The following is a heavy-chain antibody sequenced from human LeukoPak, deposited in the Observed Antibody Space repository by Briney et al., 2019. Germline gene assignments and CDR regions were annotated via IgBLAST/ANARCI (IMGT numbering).Heavy chain of an antibody. CDR1: GYTFTSYG. V-gene: IGHV1-18*01. J-gene: IGHJ4*02. CDR3: ARDPTTQTFDY. CDR2: ISTYNGNT. Sequence: ASVKVSCKASGYTFTSYGISWVRQAPGQGLEWMGWISTYNGNTNYAQRLQGRVTMTTDTSTTTAYMELRSLTSDDTAVYYCARDPTTQTFDYWGQGTLVTVSS. D-gene: IGHD4-11*01.